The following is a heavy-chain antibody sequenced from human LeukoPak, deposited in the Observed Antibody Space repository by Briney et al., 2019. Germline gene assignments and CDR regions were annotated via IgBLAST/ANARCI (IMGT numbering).Heavy chain of an antibody. Sequence: QTVSHPRAISGDSESSNMDAWHGIRQSPSRGLEWLGRTYYRSKWYNDYAVSVKSRITINPDTSKNQFSLQLNSVTPEDTAVYYCARGGIGYCRSTSNYFGSRGPGALGTGSS. CDR3: ARGGIGYCRSTSNYFGS. J-gene: IGHJ4*02. CDR1: GDSESSNMDA. V-gene: IGHV6-1*01. D-gene: IGHD2-2*01. CDR2: TYYRSKWYN.